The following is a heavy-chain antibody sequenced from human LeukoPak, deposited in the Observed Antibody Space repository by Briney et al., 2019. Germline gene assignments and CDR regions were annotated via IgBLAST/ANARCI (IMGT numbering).Heavy chain of an antibody. J-gene: IGHJ5*02. CDR2: INSDGSTT. D-gene: IGHD1-26*01. V-gene: IGHV3-74*01. CDR1: GFTFSSYW. Sequence: GGSLRLSCAASGFTFSSYWMHWVRQAPGRGRVWVARINSDGSTTTYADSVKGRFTSPRENAQTTLYLQMNSLTAEAPAVYYCASFRVTGSYSTASWGQGTLVTVSS. CDR3: ASFRVTGSYSTAS.